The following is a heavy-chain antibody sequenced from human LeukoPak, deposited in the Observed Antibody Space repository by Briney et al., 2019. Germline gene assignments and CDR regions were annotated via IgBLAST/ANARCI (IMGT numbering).Heavy chain of an antibody. V-gene: IGHV4-39*07. CDR3: ARGQIGGATQYYFDY. J-gene: IGHJ4*02. D-gene: IGHD1-26*01. Sequence: SETLSLTCTVSGGSISSSSYYWGWIRQPPGKGLEWIGSIYYSGSTYYNPSLKGRVTISVDTSKNQFSLKLSSVTAADTAVYYCARGQIGGATQYYFDYWGEGTLVTVSS. CDR2: IYYSGST. CDR1: GGSISSSSYY.